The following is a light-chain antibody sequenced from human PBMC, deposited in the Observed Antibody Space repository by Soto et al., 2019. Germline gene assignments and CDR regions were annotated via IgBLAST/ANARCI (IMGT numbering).Light chain of an antibody. CDR2: GTS. CDR3: HRYSRSLLT. J-gene: IGKJ1*01. V-gene: IGKV3D-15*01. CDR1: QSVSSN. Sequence: EIVMTPSPSTLSVSPGERATLSCRASQSVSSNLAWYQQKPGQAPRLLIYGTSNRAPGIPDRFKGSGSGPDVTLTITRLEPEVSAFYYCHRYSRSLLTFGQATRLDLK.